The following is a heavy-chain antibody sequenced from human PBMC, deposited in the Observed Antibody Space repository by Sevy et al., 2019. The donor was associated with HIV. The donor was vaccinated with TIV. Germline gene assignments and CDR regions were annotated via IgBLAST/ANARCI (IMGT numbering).Heavy chain of an antibody. D-gene: IGHD5-18*01. Sequence: SETLSLTCTVSGGSVSSGSYYWSWIRQPPGKGLEWIGYIYYGGSTNYNPSLKSRVTISVDTSKNQFSLKLSSVTAADTAVYYCAREDTAMVKNYYYYYYMDVWGKGTTVTVSS. CDR1: GGSVSSGSYY. CDR2: IYYGGST. V-gene: IGHV4-61*01. CDR3: AREDTAMVKNYYYYYYMDV. J-gene: IGHJ6*03.